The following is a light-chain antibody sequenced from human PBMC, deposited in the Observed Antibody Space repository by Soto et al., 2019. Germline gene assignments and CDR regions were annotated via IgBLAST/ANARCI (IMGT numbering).Light chain of an antibody. J-gene: IGLJ1*01. CDR3: CSYAGSYTFYV. CDR1: SGDVGLYDY. V-gene: IGLV2-11*01. Sequence: QSALTQPASVSGSPGQSVTISCTGTSGDVGLYDYVSWYQHHPGKAPKLMIYDVTKRPSGVPDRFSGSKSGNTASLTISGLQAEDEADYYCCSYAGSYTFYVFGTGTKVTVL. CDR2: DVT.